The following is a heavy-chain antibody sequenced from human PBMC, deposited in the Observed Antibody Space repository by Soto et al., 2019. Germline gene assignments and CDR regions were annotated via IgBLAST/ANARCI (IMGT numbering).Heavy chain of an antibody. V-gene: IGHV1-2*04. CDR2: INPNSGGT. J-gene: IGHJ3*02. D-gene: IGHD3-9*01. CDR3: VRTRYLKREPDSFDI. CDR1: VLTFTGSY. Sequence: ASFKASCTSPVLTFTGSYLLCLSHSPSQGLEWMGWINPNSGGTNYAQKFQGWVTMTRDTSISTAYMELSRLRSDDTAVYYCVRTRYLKREPDSFDIWGQGTMVTVSS.